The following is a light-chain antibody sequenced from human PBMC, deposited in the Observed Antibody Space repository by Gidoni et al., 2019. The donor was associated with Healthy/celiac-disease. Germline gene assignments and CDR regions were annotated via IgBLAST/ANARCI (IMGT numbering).Light chain of an antibody. J-gene: IGLJ2*01. CDR1: SSDVGGYNY. CDR2: DVI. V-gene: IGLV2-14*01. Sequence: QSALTQPASVSGSPGQSITISCTGTSSDVGGYNYVAWYQQHPGKAPKPMIYDVINRPSGVSNRFSGSKAGNTASLTISGLQAEDEADYYCSSYTSSSTLDVVFGGGTKLTVL. CDR3: SSYTSSSTLDVV.